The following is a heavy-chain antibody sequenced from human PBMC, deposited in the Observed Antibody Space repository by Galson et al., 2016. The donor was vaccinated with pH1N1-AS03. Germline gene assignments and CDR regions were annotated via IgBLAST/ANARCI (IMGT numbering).Heavy chain of an antibody. Sequence: SVKVSCKASGYTFPNFGMSWVRQAPGQGLEWMGWISPYNGNTQYAQRLEGRVTMTTDPSTNTAYLELRSLTYDDTAVYYCASAAPFDPWSHGTLVIVSS. CDR2: ISPYNGNT. CDR1: GYTFPNFG. CDR3: ASAAPFDP. J-gene: IGHJ5*02. D-gene: IGHD2-15*01. V-gene: IGHV1-18*04.